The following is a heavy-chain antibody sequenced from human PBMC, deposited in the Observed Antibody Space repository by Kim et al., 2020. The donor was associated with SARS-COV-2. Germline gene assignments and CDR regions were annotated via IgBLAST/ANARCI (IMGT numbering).Heavy chain of an antibody. Sequence: GGSLRLSCAASGFTFSDHYMEWVRQAPGKGLEWVGRTRNKANSYTTEYAASVKGRFTISRDDSKNSLYLQMNSLKTEDTAVYYCARGILRYHYYGMDVWGQGTTVTVSS. V-gene: IGHV3-72*01. CDR1: GFTFSDHY. D-gene: IGHD1-26*01. CDR3: ARGILRYHYYGMDV. CDR2: TRNKANSYTT. J-gene: IGHJ6*02.